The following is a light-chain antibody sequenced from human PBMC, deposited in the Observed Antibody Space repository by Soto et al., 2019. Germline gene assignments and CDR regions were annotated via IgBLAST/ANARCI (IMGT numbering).Light chain of an antibody. CDR1: ITDVVTYNY. V-gene: IGLV2-8*01. CDR3: SSYAGSKTLV. J-gene: IGLJ2*01. CDR2: EVS. Sequence: QSALTQPPSASGSPGQSVPIACTGTITDVVTYNYVSWYQQHPGKPPKLILYEVSERPSGVPDRFSGSKSGNTAFLTVSGLQAGDEADYYFSSYAGSKTLVFGGGTKLTVL.